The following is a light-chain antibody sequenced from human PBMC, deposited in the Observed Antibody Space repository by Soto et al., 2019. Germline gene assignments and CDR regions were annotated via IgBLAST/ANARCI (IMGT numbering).Light chain of an antibody. Sequence: EIVLTQSPATLSLSPGERATLSCRASQSVRSDFAWYQQKPGQAPRLLIYDASNRATAIPVRFSGSGSGTDFTLTISSLEPEDFAVYYCQHRHSFGPGTKVDIK. CDR1: QSVRSD. V-gene: IGKV3-11*01. CDR2: DAS. J-gene: IGKJ3*01. CDR3: QHRHS.